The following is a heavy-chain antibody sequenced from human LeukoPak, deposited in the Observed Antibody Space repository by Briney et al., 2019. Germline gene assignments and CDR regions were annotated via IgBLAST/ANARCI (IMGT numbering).Heavy chain of an antibody. J-gene: IGHJ5*02. CDR2: INPNSGGT. CDR3: ARTGITMVRGVIGWFDP. Sequence: ASVKVSCQASGYTFTGYYMHWVRQAPGQGLEWMGWINPNSGGTNYAQKFQGRVTMTRDTSISTAYMDLSRPRSDDTAVYYCARTGITMVRGVIGWFDPWGQGTLVTVSS. CDR1: GYTFTGYY. V-gene: IGHV1-2*02. D-gene: IGHD3-10*01.